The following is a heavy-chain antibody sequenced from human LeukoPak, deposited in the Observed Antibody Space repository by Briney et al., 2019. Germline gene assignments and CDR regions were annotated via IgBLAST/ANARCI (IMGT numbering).Heavy chain of an antibody. CDR1: GGSISSCY. J-gene: IGHJ6*03. CDR3: ARELEGIVVVPAAILGKGYYYYYYMDV. CDR2: IYTSGST. Sequence: SETLSLTCTVSGGSISSCYWSWIRQPAGKGLEWIGRIYTSGSTNYNPSLKSRVTMSVDTSKNQFSLKLSSVTAADTAVYYCARELEGIVVVPAAILGKGYYYYYYMDVWGKGTTVTISS. V-gene: IGHV4-4*07. D-gene: IGHD2-2*02.